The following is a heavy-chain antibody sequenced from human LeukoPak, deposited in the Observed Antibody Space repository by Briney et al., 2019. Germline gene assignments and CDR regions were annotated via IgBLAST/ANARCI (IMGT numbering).Heavy chain of an antibody. CDR2: IYYSGTT. Sequence: PSETLSLTCTVSGGSISSYYWSWIRQPPGKGLEWIGYIYYSGTTNYNPSLKSRVTISVDTSKNQFSLNLSSVTAADTAVYYCARVDRRCWYGLGPECYYGMDVWGQGTTVTVSS. V-gene: IGHV4-59*01. D-gene: IGHD6-13*01. CDR1: GGSISSYY. CDR3: ARVDRRCWYGLGPECYYGMDV. J-gene: IGHJ6*02.